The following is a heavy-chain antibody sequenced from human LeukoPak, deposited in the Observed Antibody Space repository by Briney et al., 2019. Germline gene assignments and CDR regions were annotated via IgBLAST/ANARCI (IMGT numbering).Heavy chain of an antibody. Sequence: PGGPLRLSCAASGFTFSNAWMSWVRQAPGKGLEWVGRIKSKTDGGTTDYAAPVKGRFTISRDDSKNTLYLQMNSLKTEDTAVYYCTTDVVGATRGYYYYYYMDVWGKGTTVTVSS. CDR1: GFTFSNAW. CDR2: IKSKTDGGTT. D-gene: IGHD1-26*01. J-gene: IGHJ6*03. CDR3: TTDVVGATRGYYYYYYMDV. V-gene: IGHV3-15*01.